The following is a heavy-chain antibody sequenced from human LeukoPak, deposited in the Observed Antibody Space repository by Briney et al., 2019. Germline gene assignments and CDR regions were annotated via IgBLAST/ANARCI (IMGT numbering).Heavy chain of an antibody. J-gene: IGHJ4*02. CDR2: IYYSGST. Sequence: PSETLSLTCAVYGGSFSGYYWTWIRQPPGKGLEWIGYIYYSGSTNYNPSLKSRVTISVDTSKNQFSLKLSSVTAADTAVYYCANYGSGSGVFDYWGQGTLVTVSS. V-gene: IGHV4-59*01. D-gene: IGHD3-10*01. CDR3: ANYGSGSGVFDY. CDR1: GGSFSGYY.